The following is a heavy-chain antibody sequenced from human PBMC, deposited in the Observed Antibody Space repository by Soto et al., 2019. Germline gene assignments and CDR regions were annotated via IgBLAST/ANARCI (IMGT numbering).Heavy chain of an antibody. CDR1: GFTFRDFT. D-gene: IGHD3-22*01. Sequence: EVHLVESGGGLVKPGGSLRLSCAAPGFTFRDFTMNWVRQAPGKGLEWVSSISSSGTFKYYADSLGGRFTISRDNAKNSLYLQLNSLRGEDTAIYYCARDDLYDSTGYDSWGQGTLVTV. CDR3: ARDDLYDSTGYDS. J-gene: IGHJ5*02. CDR2: ISSSGTFK. V-gene: IGHV3-21*01.